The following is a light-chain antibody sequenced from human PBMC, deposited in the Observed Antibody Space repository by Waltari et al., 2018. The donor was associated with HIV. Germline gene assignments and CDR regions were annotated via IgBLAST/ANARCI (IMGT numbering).Light chain of an antibody. Sequence: SYVLTQPPLVSVDPGETARITCGGTNIGSKSVQWYQQKPGQAPVLVIYDDNDRPSGIPERFAGSRSGNTATLTISRVEAGDEADYYCQVWDTTTDQWVFGGGTELAVL. CDR1: NIGSKS. CDR3: QVWDTTTDQWV. V-gene: IGLV3-21*04. CDR2: DDN. J-gene: IGLJ3*02.